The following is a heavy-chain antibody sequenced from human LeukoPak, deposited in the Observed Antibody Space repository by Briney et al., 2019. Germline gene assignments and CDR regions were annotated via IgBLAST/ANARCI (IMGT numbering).Heavy chain of an antibody. CDR1: GGSISNSSYY. J-gene: IGHJ4*02. Sequence: SETLSLTCTVSGGSISNSSYYWGWIRQPPGKGLEWIGSIYYSGSTYYNPSLKSRVTISVDTSKNQFSLKLSSVTAADTAVYYCARQVIAAADNYYFDYWGQGTLVTVSS. CDR3: ARQVIAAADNYYFDY. D-gene: IGHD6-13*01. CDR2: IYYSGST. V-gene: IGHV4-39*01.